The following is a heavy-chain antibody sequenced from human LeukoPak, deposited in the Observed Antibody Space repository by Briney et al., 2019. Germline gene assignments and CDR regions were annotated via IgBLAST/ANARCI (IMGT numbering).Heavy chain of an antibody. J-gene: IGHJ6*03. CDR3: ARAGEGGYSGYDYYYHYYMDV. CDR2: IYHSGST. Sequence: SETLSLTCAVSGYSISSGYYWGWIRQPPGKGLEWIGNIYHSGSTYYNPSLKSRVTISVDTSKNQFSLKLSSVIAADTAMYYCARAGEGGYSGYDYYYHYYMDVWGKGTTVTVSS. V-gene: IGHV4-38-2*01. CDR1: GYSISSGYY. D-gene: IGHD5-12*01.